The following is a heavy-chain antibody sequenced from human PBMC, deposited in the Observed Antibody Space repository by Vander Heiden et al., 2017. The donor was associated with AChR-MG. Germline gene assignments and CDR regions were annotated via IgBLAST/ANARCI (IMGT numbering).Heavy chain of an antibody. D-gene: IGHD2-15*01. CDR2: IRYDGSNK. CDR1: GFTFSSYG. V-gene: IGHV3-30*02. CDR3: AKDLLYCSGGSCYSGFDY. J-gene: IGHJ4*02. Sequence: QVQLVESGGGVVQPGGSLRLSCAASGFTFSSYGMHWVGQAPGKGLEWVAFIRYDGSNKYYADSVKGRFTISRDNSKNTLYLQMNSLRAEDTAVYYCAKDLLYCSGGSCYSGFDYWGQGTLVTVSS.